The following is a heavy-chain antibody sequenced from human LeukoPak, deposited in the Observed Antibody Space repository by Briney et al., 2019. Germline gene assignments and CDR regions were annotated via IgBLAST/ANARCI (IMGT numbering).Heavy chain of an antibody. CDR2: IKSNGGDK. J-gene: IGHJ5*02. D-gene: IGHD3-16*02. CDR3: AKGGYTTWFDP. CDR1: GFTFREYS. V-gene: IGHV3-23*01. Sequence: PGGTLRLSCAASGFTFREYSMSWVRQAPGKGLEWVSNIKSNGGDKYYTDSVKGRFIISRDNSKNSLYLEMNSRRAGDTAVYYCAKGGYTTWFDPWGQGTLVTVPS.